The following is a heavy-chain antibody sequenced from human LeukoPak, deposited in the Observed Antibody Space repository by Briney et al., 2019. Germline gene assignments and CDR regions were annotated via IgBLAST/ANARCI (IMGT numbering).Heavy chain of an antibody. V-gene: IGHV1-69*05. J-gene: IGHJ3*02. CDR1: GGTFSSYA. CDR3: ARRSSRAFDI. D-gene: IGHD2-2*01. CDR2: IIPIFGTA. Sequence: SVKVSCKASGGTFSSYAISWVRQAPGQGLEWMGGIIPIFGTANYAQKLQGRVTMTTDTSTSTAYMELRSLRSDDTAVYYCARRSSRAFDIWGQGTMVTVSS.